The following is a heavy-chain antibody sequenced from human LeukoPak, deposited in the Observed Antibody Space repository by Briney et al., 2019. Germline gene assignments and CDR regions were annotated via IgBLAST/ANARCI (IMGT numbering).Heavy chain of an antibody. Sequence: PSETLSLTCTVSGGSISSYYWSRIRQPAGKGLEWIGRIYTSGSTNYNPSLKSRVTMSVDTSKSQFSLKLSSVTAADTAVYYCARAPHYYGSGSYARDAFDIWGQGTMVTVSS. J-gene: IGHJ3*02. D-gene: IGHD3-10*01. CDR2: IYTSGST. CDR1: GGSISSYY. CDR3: ARAPHYYGSGSYARDAFDI. V-gene: IGHV4-4*07.